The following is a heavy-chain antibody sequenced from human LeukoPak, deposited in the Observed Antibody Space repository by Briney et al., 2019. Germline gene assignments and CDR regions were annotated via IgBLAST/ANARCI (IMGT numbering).Heavy chain of an antibody. CDR3: ARDRVTMVRGVTPYYYYYMDV. Sequence: GGSLRLSCAASGFTFSDYYMSWIRQAPGKGLEWVSYISSSGSTIYYADSVKGRFTISRDNAKNSLYLQMNSLRAEDTAVYYCARDRVTMVRGVTPYYYYYMDVWGKGTTVTISS. J-gene: IGHJ6*03. V-gene: IGHV3-11*04. CDR2: ISSSGSTI. CDR1: GFTFSDYY. D-gene: IGHD3-10*01.